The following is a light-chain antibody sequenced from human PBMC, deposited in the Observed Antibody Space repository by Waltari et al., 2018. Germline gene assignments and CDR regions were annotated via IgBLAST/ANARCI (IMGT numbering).Light chain of an antibody. CDR2: WAS. CDR3: QQYYSTPYT. CDR1: QNVLYSSNNKNY. J-gene: IGKJ2*01. Sequence: DIVMTKSPDSLAVSLGGRATINCKSSQNVLYSSNNKNYLAWYQQKPGQSPNLLIYWASTRESGVPDRFSGSGSGTDFTLTISSLQAEDVAVYYCQQYYSTPYTFGQGTKLEIK. V-gene: IGKV4-1*01.